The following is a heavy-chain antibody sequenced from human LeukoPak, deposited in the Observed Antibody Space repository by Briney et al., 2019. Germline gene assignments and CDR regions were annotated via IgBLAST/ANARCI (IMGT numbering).Heavy chain of an antibody. CDR1: GFTFSSYS. V-gene: IGHV3-21*01. Sequence: PGGSLRLSCAASGFTFSSYSMNWVRQAPGKGLEWVSSISSSSSYIYYADSVKGRFTISRDNAKNSLYLQMNSLRAEDTAVYYCARGPDYYGSGSYYWGQGTLVTVSS. CDR2: ISSSSSYI. J-gene: IGHJ4*02. CDR3: ARGPDYYGSGSYY. D-gene: IGHD3-10*01.